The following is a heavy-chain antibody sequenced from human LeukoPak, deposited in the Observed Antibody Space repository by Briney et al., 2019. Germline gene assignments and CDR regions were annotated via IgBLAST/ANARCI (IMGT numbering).Heavy chain of an antibody. Sequence: GGSLRLSCAASGFTFSSYAMSWVRQAPGKGLEWVSGISRSGGNTNYADSVKGRLTISRDNSKNTLYLQMNSLRAEDTAVYYCAKGQLGALLYWGQGTLVTVSS. CDR2: ISRSGGNT. J-gene: IGHJ4*02. CDR3: AKGQLGALLY. D-gene: IGHD7-27*01. CDR1: GFTFSSYA. V-gene: IGHV3-23*01.